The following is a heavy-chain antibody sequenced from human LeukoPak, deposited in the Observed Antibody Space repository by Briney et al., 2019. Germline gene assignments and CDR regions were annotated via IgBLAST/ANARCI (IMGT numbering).Heavy chain of an antibody. D-gene: IGHD1-1*01. CDR2: ISPSGTDI. Sequence: GGSLRLSCAVSGFTFTDTYMTWIRQAPGKGLESLSYISPSGTDISYADSVKGRFTISRDNSKNTLYLQMNSLRAEDTAVYYCARAPGYGAAYYFDYWGQGTLVTVSS. CDR3: ARAPGYGAAYYFDY. J-gene: IGHJ4*02. V-gene: IGHV3-11*04. CDR1: GFTFTDTY.